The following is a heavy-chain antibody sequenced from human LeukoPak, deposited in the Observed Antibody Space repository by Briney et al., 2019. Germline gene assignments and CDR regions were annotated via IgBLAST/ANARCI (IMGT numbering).Heavy chain of an antibody. CDR1: GGSIRSSYYY. V-gene: IGHV4-39*01. CDR2: IYDSGST. D-gene: IGHD3-10*01. J-gene: IGHJ4*02. CDR3: ARLWDY. Sequence: SETLSLTCTVSGGSIRSSYYYWGWIRQPPGKGLEWIGSIYDSGSTYYNPSLKSRVTISVDTSKNQFSLKLNSVTAADTAVYYCARLWDYWGQGTLVTVSS.